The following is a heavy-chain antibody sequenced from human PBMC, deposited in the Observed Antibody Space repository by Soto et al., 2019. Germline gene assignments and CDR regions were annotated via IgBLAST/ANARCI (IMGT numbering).Heavy chain of an antibody. Sequence: QVQLVQSGAEVRKPGSSVKVSCQASGGTFSNSTVTWVRQAPGQGLEWMGRLIPILGLANYAPKFRGRLTITADKSTTTAYMELRSRRSEDTALYYCARFKLGDDYWGQGTLVPVSS. CDR2: LIPILGLA. D-gene: IGHD5-12*01. V-gene: IGHV1-69*02. CDR3: ARFKLGDDY. J-gene: IGHJ1*01. CDR1: GGTFSNST.